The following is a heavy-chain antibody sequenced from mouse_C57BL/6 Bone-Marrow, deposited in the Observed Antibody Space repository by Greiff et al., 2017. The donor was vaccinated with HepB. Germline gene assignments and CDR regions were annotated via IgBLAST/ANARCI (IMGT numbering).Heavy chain of an antibody. CDR3: ARRGVVGDYFDY. CDR1: GYTFTSYW. Sequence: VKLQQPGAELVRPGSSVKLSCKASGYTFTSYWMDWVKQRPGQGLEWIGNIYPSDSETHYNQKFKDKATLTVDKSSSTAYMQLSSLTSEDSAVYYCARRGVVGDYFDYWGQGTTLTVSS. D-gene: IGHD1-1*01. CDR2: IYPSDSET. V-gene: IGHV1-61*01. J-gene: IGHJ2*01.